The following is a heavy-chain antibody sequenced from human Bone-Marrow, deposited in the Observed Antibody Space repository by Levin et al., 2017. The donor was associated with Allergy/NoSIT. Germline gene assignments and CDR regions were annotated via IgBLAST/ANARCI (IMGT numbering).Heavy chain of an antibody. CDR1: GYTFTGYY. V-gene: IGHV1-2*02. Sequence: ASVKVSCKASGYTFTGYYMHWVRQAPGQGLEWMGWINPNSGGTNYAQKFQGRVTMTRDTSISTAYMELSRLRSDDTAVYYCAVLLWFGELLRKAGWGAWGQGTLVTVSS. J-gene: IGHJ5*02. D-gene: IGHD3-10*01. CDR3: AVLLWFGELLRKAGWGA. CDR2: INPNSGGT.